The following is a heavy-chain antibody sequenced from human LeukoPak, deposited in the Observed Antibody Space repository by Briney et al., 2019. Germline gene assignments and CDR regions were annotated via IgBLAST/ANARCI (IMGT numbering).Heavy chain of an antibody. J-gene: IGHJ6*02. CDR2: IWYDGSNK. D-gene: IGHD3-22*01. CDR1: GFTFSSYG. Sequence: GGSLRLSCAASGFTFSSYGMHWVRQAPGKGLEWVAVIWYDGSNKYYADSVKGRFTISRDNSKNTLYLQINSLRAEDTAVYYCAREYYDSSGSRVHGMDVWGQGTTVTVSS. CDR3: AREYYDSSGSRVHGMDV. V-gene: IGHV3-33*01.